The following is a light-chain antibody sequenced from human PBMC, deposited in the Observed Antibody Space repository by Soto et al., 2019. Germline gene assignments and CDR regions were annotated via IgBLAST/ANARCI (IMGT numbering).Light chain of an antibody. CDR3: QQRSNWLWT. CDR1: QSVSSSH. J-gene: IGKJ1*01. Sequence: EVVLTQSPGTLSLSPGERATLSCRASQSVSSSHLAWYQQKPGQAPRLLIYGASSRATGIPVRFSGSESGTDFTLTISSLEPEDFAVYYCQQRSNWLWTFGQGTKVDIK. CDR2: GAS. V-gene: IGKV3D-20*02.